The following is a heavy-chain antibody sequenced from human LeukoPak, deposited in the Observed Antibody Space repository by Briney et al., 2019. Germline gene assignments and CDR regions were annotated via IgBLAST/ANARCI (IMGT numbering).Heavy chain of an antibody. CDR1: GFTFSSYA. CDR2: ISYDGSNK. CDR3: ARDQAIPAYYFDY. J-gene: IGHJ4*02. V-gene: IGHV3-30*01. D-gene: IGHD2-21*01. Sequence: PGRSLRLSCAASGFTFSSYAMHWVRQAPGKGLEWVAVISYDGSNKYYADSVKGRFTISRDNSKNTLYLQMNSRRAEDTAVYYCARDQAIPAYYFDYWGQGTLVTVSS.